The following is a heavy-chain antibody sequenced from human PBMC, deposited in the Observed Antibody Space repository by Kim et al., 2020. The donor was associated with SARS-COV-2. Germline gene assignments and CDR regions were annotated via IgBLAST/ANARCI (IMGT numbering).Heavy chain of an antibody. J-gene: IGHJ4*02. CDR1: GFTFSSYA. V-gene: IGHV3-30*04. CDR2: ISYDGSNK. D-gene: IGHD3-22*01. Sequence: GGSLRLSCAASGFTFSSYAMHWVRQAPGKGLEWVAVISYDGSNKYYADSVKGRFTISRDNSKNTLYLQMNSLRAEDTAVYYCARGYRRLLVYFDYWGQGTLVTVSS. CDR3: ARGYRRLLVYFDY.